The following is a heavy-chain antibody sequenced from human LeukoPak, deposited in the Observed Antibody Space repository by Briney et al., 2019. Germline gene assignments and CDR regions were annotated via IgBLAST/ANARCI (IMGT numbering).Heavy chain of an antibody. CDR2: ISGSGGST. D-gene: IGHD6-13*01. J-gene: IGHJ3*02. V-gene: IGHV3-23*01. Sequence: GGSLRLSCAASGFTFSSYAMSWVRQAPGKGLEWVSAISGSGGSTYYADSVKGRFTISRDNSKNTLYLQMNSLRAEDTAVYYCARDFSSSWYAGAFDIWGQGTMVTVSS. CDR1: GFTFSSYA. CDR3: ARDFSSSWYAGAFDI.